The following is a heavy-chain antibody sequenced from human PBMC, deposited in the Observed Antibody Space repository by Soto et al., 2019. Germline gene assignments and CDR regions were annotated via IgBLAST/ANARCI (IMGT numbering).Heavy chain of an antibody. J-gene: IGHJ6*02. V-gene: IGHV1-18*01. Sequence: ASVKVSCKASGYTFTSYGISWVRQAPGQGLEWMGWISAYNGNTNYAQKLQGRVTMTTDTPRSTAYMELRSLRSDGTVVYYCARFNYYGMDVWGQGTTVTVSS. CDR2: ISAYNGNT. CDR3: ARFNYYGMDV. CDR1: GYTFTSYG.